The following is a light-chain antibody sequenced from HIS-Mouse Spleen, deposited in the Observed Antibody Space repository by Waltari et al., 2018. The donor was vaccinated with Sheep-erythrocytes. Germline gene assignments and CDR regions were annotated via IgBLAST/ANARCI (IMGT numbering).Light chain of an antibody. CDR2: EFS. V-gene: IGLV2-14*01. J-gene: IGLJ3*02. CDR3: SSYTSSSTWV. CDR1: SSDVGGYNY. Sequence: QSALTQPASVSGSPGQSITISCTGTSSDVGGYNYVSWYQQHPGKAPKLMIYEFSNRPSGVANRFSCSTSGNTASMTISGLQAEDEADYYCSSYTSSSTWVFGGGTKLNVL.